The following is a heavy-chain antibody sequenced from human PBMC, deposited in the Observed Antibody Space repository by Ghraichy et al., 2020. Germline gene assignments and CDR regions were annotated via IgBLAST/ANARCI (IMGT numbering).Heavy chain of an antibody. CDR1: GFTFSSYW. D-gene: IGHD5-18*01. J-gene: IGHJ4*02. Sequence: GESLNISCVASGFTFSSYWMHWVRQVPGKGLVWVSRINTDGGRTTYADSVKGRFTISRDNAKKTLYLQMNSLRVEDTAVYYCARARNGYGDFWGQGTLVTVSS. V-gene: IGHV3-74*03. CDR2: INTDGGRT. CDR3: ARARNGYGDF.